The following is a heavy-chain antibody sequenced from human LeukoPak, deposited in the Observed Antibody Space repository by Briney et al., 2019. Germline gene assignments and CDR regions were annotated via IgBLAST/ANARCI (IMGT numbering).Heavy chain of an antibody. Sequence: SETLSLTCTVSGGSISSYYWSWIRQPPGKGLEWIGYIYTSGSTNYNPSLKSRVTISVDTSKNQFSLKLSSVTAADTAVYYCAGFSSSSFNYYYYMDVWGKGTTVTVPS. CDR1: GGSISSYY. CDR3: AGFSSSSFNYYYYMDV. V-gene: IGHV4-4*09. J-gene: IGHJ6*03. D-gene: IGHD6-6*01. CDR2: IYTSGST.